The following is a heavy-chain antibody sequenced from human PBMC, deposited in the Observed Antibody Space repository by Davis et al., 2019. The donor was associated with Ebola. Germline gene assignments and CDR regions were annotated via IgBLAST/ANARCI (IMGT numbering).Heavy chain of an antibody. CDR3: ARLYFWTMDV. CDR1: GYSISNGFS. D-gene: IGHD3/OR15-3a*01. Sequence: MPSETLSLTCTVSGYSISNGFSWGWIRQPPGKGLEWIGSIYHNGSTNYNPSLKSRVTISIDTSKNQFSLKLSSVSAADTAVYYSARLYFWTMDVWGQGTTVTVSS. J-gene: IGHJ6*02. CDR2: IYHNGST. V-gene: IGHV4-38-2*02.